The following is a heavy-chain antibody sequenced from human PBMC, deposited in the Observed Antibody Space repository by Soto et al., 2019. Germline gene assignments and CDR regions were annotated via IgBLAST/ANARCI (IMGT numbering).Heavy chain of an antibody. Sequence: QVQLVQSGAELKKPGASVKVSCKASGYTFSNYDMNWVRQATGQGPEWIGWVNPNNGDTGYAQKFQGRVTLTTDISTTTAYMELTSLRSEDTAIYYFAKVSRKGSAIDFDYWCQGTLITVSS. CDR2: VNPNNGDT. D-gene: IGHD3-10*01. CDR1: GYTFSNYD. CDR3: AKVSRKGSAIDFDY. V-gene: IGHV1-8*01. J-gene: IGHJ4*02.